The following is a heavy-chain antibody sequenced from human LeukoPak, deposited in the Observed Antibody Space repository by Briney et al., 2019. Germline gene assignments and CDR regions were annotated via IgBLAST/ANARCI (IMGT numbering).Heavy chain of an antibody. CDR3: ARVAPSNYYYDSSVSVV. V-gene: IGHV1-18*01. CDR2: ISAYNGNT. Sequence: GASVKVSCKASGYTFTSYGISWARQAPGQGLEWMGWISAYNGNTNYAQKLQGRVTMTTDTSTSTAYMELRSLRSDDTAVYYCARVAPSNYYYDSSVSVVWGQGILVTVSS. CDR1: GYTFTSYG. D-gene: IGHD3-22*01. J-gene: IGHJ4*02.